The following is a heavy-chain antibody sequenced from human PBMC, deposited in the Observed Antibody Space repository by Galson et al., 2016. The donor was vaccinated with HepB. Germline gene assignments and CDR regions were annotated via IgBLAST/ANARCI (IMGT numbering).Heavy chain of an antibody. V-gene: IGHV3-11*06. Sequence: SLRLSCAASGFTFSDDYMSWIRQAPGKGLEWVSFISSDSRYRDYADSVKGRFTISRDNANNSLYLQMDSLRAEDTAVYFCARDLLLRDYPWGGYYYYGMDVWGQGTTVTVSS. J-gene: IGHJ6*02. CDR3: ARDLLLRDYPWGGYYYYGMDV. CDR2: ISSDSRYR. CDR1: GFTFSDDY. D-gene: IGHD3-16*01.